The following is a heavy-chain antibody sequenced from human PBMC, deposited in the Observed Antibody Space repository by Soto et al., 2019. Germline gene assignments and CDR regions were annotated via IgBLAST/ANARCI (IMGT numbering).Heavy chain of an antibody. D-gene: IGHD3-10*01. Sequence: GGSLRLSCAASGFTFSSYAMSWVRQAPGKGLEWVSDISGSGGSTYYADSVKGRFTISRDKSKNTLYLQMNSLRAEDTALYHCAKAGIVRGVIIQFAEHFQHWGQGTLVTVSS. CDR1: GFTFSSYA. CDR3: AKAGIVRGVIIQFAEHFQH. J-gene: IGHJ1*01. V-gene: IGHV3-23*01. CDR2: ISGSGGST.